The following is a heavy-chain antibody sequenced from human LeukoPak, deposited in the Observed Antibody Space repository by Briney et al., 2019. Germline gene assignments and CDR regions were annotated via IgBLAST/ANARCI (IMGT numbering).Heavy chain of an antibody. V-gene: IGHV3-7*01. J-gene: IGHJ4*02. CDR1: GLTFSSYW. CDR3: ARDLVGYSSVGYFDY. D-gene: IGHD6-19*01. CDR2: IKQDGSEK. Sequence: GGSLRLSCAASGLTFSSYWMSWVRQAPGKGLEWVANIKQDGSEKYYVDSVKGRFTISRDNAKNSLYLQMNSLRAEDTAVYYCARDLVGYSSVGYFDYWGQGTLVTVSS.